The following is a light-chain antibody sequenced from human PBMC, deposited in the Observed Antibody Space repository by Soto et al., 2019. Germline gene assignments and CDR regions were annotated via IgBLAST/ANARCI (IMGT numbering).Light chain of an antibody. J-gene: IGKJ4*01. CDR2: AAS. CDR3: QQVTSYPLT. Sequence: DIQLTQSPSFLSASVGDTVTIICRASQGIASYLAWYQQKPGKATKLLIYAASTLQSGVPSRVSGSGSGTEVTLTISSLQTEDFATYYCQQVTSYPLTFGGGTKVDIK. CDR1: QGIASY. V-gene: IGKV1-9*01.